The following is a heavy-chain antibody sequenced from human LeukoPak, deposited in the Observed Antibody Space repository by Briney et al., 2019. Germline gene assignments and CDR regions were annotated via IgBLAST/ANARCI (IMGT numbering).Heavy chain of an antibody. CDR1: GFTFSNYY. V-gene: IGHV3-21*04. J-gene: IGHJ3*02. Sequence: GGSLRLSCAASGFTFSNYYMNWVRQAPGKGLEWVSSISSGSSYIYYADSLKGRFTISRDNAKNSLYLQMNSLRAEDTALYYCARGYSVGDAFDIWGQGTMVTVSS. CDR3: ARGYSVGDAFDI. D-gene: IGHD5/OR15-5a*01. CDR2: ISSGSSYI.